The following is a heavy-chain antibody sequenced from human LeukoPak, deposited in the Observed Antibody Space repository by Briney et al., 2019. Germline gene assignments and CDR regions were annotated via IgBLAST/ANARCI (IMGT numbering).Heavy chain of an antibody. V-gene: IGHV3-23*01. J-gene: IGHJ3*02. D-gene: IGHD2/OR15-2a*01. CDR3: AKSLLTTAAGTGRAFDI. CDR2: ISAGGDGT. Sequence: GGSLRLSCAASTFSFSRYPMGWVRQAPGKGLEWVSGISAGGDGTYHADPVKGRSTISGDNSKNTLFLQMNNLRAEDTAKYYCAKSLLTTAAGTGRAFDIWGQGTMVTVSS. CDR1: TFSFSRYP.